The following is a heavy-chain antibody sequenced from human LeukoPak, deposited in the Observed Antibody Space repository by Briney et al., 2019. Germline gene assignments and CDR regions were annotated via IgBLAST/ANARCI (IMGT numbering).Heavy chain of an antibody. CDR3: ARSIVAGMATIAY. V-gene: IGHV4-61*05. J-gene: IGHJ4*02. D-gene: IGHD5-24*01. CDR1: GGSISNSTYY. Sequence: SETLSLTCIVSGGSISNSTYYWSWIRQPPGKGLEWIGYIYYSGSTNYNPSLKSRVTISVDTSKNQFSLKLSSVTAADTAVYYCARSIVAGMATIAYWGQGTLVTVSS. CDR2: IYYSGST.